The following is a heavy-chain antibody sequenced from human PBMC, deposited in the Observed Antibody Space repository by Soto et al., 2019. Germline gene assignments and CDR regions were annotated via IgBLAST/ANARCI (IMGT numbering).Heavy chain of an antibody. CDR1: GFTFSSYS. D-gene: IGHD2-15*01. J-gene: IGHJ3*02. Sequence: GGSLRLSCAASGFTFSSYSMNWVRQAPGKGLEWVSYISSSSSTIYYADSVKGRFTISRDNAKNSLYLQMNSLRAEDTAVYYCAREGRGYCSGGSCFGAFDIWGQGTMVTVSS. V-gene: IGHV3-48*01. CDR3: AREGRGYCSGGSCFGAFDI. CDR2: ISSSSSTI.